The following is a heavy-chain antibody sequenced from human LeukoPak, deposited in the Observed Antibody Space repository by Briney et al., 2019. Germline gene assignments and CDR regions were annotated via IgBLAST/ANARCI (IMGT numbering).Heavy chain of an antibody. Sequence: GGSLRLSCAASGFTFSSYAMSWVRQAPGKGLEWVSGINGNGASTYYSDSVKGRFTISRDNSKNTLYLQMSTLRAEDTAVYYCAKDQGYSYYYLDYWGQGTLVTVSS. V-gene: IGHV3-23*01. CDR3: AKDQGYSYYYLDY. CDR1: GFTFSSYA. D-gene: IGHD5-18*01. CDR2: INGNGAST. J-gene: IGHJ4*02.